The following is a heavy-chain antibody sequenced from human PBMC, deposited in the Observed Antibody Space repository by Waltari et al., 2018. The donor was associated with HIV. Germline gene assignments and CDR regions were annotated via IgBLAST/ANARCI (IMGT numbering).Heavy chain of an antibody. CDR3: ARERRPDAFDI. CDR1: GGSISSSSYY. V-gene: IGHV4-39*02. Sequence: QLQLQESGTGLVKPSGTLSLTCTVSGGSISSSSYYWGWIRTPPGKGLEWIGSIYYSGSTYYNPSLKSLVTISVDTSKNQFSLKLSSVTAADTAVYYCARERRPDAFDIWGQGTMVTVSS. CDR2: IYYSGST. J-gene: IGHJ3*02.